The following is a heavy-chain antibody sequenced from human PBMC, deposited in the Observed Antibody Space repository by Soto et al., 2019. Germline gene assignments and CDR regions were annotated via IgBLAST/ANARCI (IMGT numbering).Heavy chain of an antibody. CDR2: IIPKFGTT. V-gene: IGHV1-69*13. Sequence: SVKVSCKXSGDTFSSHGISWVRQAPGQGLEHMGGIIPKFGTTNYAQKFRGRVTITADESTSTAYMEVSSLRYEDTAVYYCARASGRGWYNWFGPWGQGTLVTVSS. CDR3: ARASGRGWYNWFGP. J-gene: IGHJ5*02. CDR1: GDTFSSHG. D-gene: IGHD6-19*01.